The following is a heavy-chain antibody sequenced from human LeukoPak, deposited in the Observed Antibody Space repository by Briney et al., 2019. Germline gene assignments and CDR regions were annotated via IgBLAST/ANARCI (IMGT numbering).Heavy chain of an antibody. V-gene: IGHV4-61*02. CDR3: ARVGGYSGYDHDAFDI. J-gene: IGHJ3*02. CDR1: GVSISSGSYD. Sequence: SETLSLTCTVSGVSISSGSYDWGWIRQPAGKGLEWIGRIYTSGSTNYNPSLKSRVTISVDTSKNQFSLKLSSVTAADTAVYYCARVGGYSGYDHDAFDIWGQGTMVTVSS. D-gene: IGHD5-12*01. CDR2: IYTSGST.